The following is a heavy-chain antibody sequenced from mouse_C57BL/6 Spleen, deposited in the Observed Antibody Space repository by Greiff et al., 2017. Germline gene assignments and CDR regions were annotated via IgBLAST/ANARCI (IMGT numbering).Heavy chain of an antibody. CDR2: ISYSGST. V-gene: IGHV3-1*01. CDR3: ARGRLTGTFDY. D-gene: IGHD4-1*01. J-gene: IGHJ2*01. CDR1: GYSITSGYD. Sequence: EVQLQESGPGMVKPSQSLSLTCTVTGYSITSGYDWHWIRHFPGNKLEWMGYISYSGSTNYNPSLKSRISITHDTSKNHFFLKLNSVTTEDTATYYCARGRLTGTFDYWGQGTTLTVSS.